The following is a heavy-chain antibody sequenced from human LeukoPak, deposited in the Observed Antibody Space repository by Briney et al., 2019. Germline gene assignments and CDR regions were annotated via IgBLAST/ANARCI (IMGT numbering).Heavy chain of an antibody. V-gene: IGHV4-59*08. Sequence: NPPETLSLPCTVSGGSISSYYWSWIRQPPEKGLEWIGYIYNSGSTNYNPSLKSRVTVAVDTSKNQFSLKLRSVTAADTAVYYCARHNLRSSGWSNFDYWGQGTQVTVS. D-gene: IGHD6-19*01. CDR3: ARHNLRSSGWSNFDY. CDR2: IYNSGST. J-gene: IGHJ4*02. CDR1: GGSISSYY.